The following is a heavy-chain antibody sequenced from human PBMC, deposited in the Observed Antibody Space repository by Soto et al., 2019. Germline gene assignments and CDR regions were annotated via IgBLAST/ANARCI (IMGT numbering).Heavy chain of an antibody. CDR1: GDSVSSNSAA. D-gene: IGHD2-2*01. J-gene: IGHJ6*02. CDR3: ARAVPGYCSSTSCHPYYYYGMDA. Sequence: PSQTLSLTCAISGDSVSSNSAAWNWIRQSPSRGLEWLGRTYYRSKWYNDYAVSVKSRITINPDTSKNQFSLQLNSVTPEDTAVYYCARAVPGYCSSTSCHPYYYYGMDAWGQGTTVTVSS. CDR2: TYYRSKWYN. V-gene: IGHV6-1*01.